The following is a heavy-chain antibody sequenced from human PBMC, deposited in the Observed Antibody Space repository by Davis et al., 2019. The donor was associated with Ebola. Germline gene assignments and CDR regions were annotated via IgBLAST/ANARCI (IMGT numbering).Heavy chain of an antibody. D-gene: IGHD3-3*01. V-gene: IGHV4-59*01. CDR2: IYYSGST. CDR3: ARVNYDFWSGYANWFDP. J-gene: IGHJ5*02. CDR1: GGSIRSYY. Sequence: SETLSLTCTVSGGSIRSYYWSWIRQPPGKGLEWIGYIYYSGSTNYNPSLKSRVTISVDTSKNQFSLKLSSVTAADTAVYYCARVNYDFWSGYANWFDPWGQGTLVTVSS.